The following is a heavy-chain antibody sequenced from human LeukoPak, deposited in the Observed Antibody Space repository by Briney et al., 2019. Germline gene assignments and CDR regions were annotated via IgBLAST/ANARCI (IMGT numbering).Heavy chain of an antibody. D-gene: IGHD3-10*01. CDR2: ISYDGSNK. CDR1: GFTFSSYW. CDR3: ARGEEAFDI. J-gene: IGHJ3*02. Sequence: GGSLRLSCAASGFTFSSYWMHWVRQAPGKGLEWVAVISYDGSNKYYADSVKGRFTISRDNSKNTLYLQMNSLRAEDTAVYYCARGEEAFDIWGQGTTVTVSS. V-gene: IGHV3-30-3*01.